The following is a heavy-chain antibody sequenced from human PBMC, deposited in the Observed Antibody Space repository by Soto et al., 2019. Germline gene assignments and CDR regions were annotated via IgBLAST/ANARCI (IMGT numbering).Heavy chain of an antibody. Sequence: QVQLQESGPGLVKPSGILSLTCALSGGSITDKWWRWIRQTPGKGLEWIGEVHHSGSTNYSPSLKSRVTMSVDTSKNDFFLKLFSLTAADTAIYYCAREGDHPFSLGYWGQGTLVTVSS. V-gene: IGHV4-4*02. J-gene: IGHJ4*02. CDR3: AREGDHPFSLGY. CDR1: GGSITDKW. D-gene: IGHD3-16*01. CDR2: VHHSGST.